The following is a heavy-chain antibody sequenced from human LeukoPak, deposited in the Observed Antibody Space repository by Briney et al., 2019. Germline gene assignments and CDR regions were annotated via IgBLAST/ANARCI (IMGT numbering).Heavy chain of an antibody. D-gene: IGHD6-25*01. CDR3: ARLGTGSGGLDY. CDR2: NYPGDSDT. CDR1: GYSFTTYW. V-gene: IGHV5-51*01. J-gene: IGHJ4*02. Sequence: GESLKISCKGSGYSFTTYWNAWVRQMPGKGLEWMGINYPGDSDTSYSTSFQGHVTISADKSISTAYLQWSSLKASDTAIDYCARLGTGSGGLDYWGQGILVTVSS.